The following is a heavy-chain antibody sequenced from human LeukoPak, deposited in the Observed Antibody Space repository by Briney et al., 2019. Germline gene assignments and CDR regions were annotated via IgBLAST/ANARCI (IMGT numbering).Heavy chain of an antibody. Sequence: GESRKISCKGSGYSFTIYWISWVRQMPGRGLEWMGIIYPGDSDTRYSPSFQGQVTISADKSISTAYLQWSSLKASDTAMYYCARPYDFWSGYYGYWGQGTLVTVSS. D-gene: IGHD3-3*01. CDR1: GYSFTIYW. V-gene: IGHV5-51*01. CDR3: ARPYDFWSGYYGY. J-gene: IGHJ4*02. CDR2: IYPGDSDT.